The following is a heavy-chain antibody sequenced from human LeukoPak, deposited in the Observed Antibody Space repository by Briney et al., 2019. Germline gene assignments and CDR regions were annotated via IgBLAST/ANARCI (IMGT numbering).Heavy chain of an antibody. CDR2: ICSSGSTI. V-gene: IGHV3-48*03. Sequence: GGSLRLSCAASGFTFSSHGMRWVCQAPGKGLEWVSYICSSGSTIYYADSVKARFTISRDNAKDSLFLQMNSLRVEDTAVYYCARDYDYGYYYGIDVWGKGTTVTVSS. D-gene: IGHD4-17*01. J-gene: IGHJ6*04. CDR1: GFTFSSHG. CDR3: ARDYDYGYYYGIDV.